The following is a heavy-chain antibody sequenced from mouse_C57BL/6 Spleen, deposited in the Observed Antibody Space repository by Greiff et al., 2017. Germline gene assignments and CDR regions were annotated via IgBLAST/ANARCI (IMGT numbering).Heavy chain of an antibody. D-gene: IGHD2-1*01. Sequence: EVKLVESEGGLVQPGSSMKLSCTASGFTFSDYYMAWVRQVPEKGLEWVANINYDGSSTYYQDTLKSRFTISRDNAKNTLYLQMSSLKSEDTATYYYARGAIYYGNYVVYFGVWGTGTTVTVSS. CDR2: INYDGSST. J-gene: IGHJ1*03. V-gene: IGHV5-16*01. CDR3: ARGAIYYGNYVVYFGV. CDR1: GFTFSDYY.